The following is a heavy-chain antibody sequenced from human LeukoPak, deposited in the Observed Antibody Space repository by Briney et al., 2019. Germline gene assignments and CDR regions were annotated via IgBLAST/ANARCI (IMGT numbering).Heavy chain of an antibody. J-gene: IGHJ4*02. CDR3: ARDLFGYTAMVDY. D-gene: IGHD5-18*01. V-gene: IGHV3-21*01. Sequence: GGSLRLSCAASGFTFSSYSMNWVRQAPGKGLEWVSSISSSSSYIYYADSVKGRFTISRDNAKNSLYLQMNSLRAKDTAVYYCARDLFGYTAMVDYWGQGTLVTVSS. CDR2: ISSSSSYI. CDR1: GFTFSSYS.